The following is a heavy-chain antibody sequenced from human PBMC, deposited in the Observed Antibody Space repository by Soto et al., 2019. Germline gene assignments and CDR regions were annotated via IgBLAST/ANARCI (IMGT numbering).Heavy chain of an antibody. J-gene: IGHJ4*02. Sequence: QVQLQESGPGLVMPSETLSLTCTVSGDSISGSPYFWGWIRQPPGKRLEWIGSIFYDGYTLYTPSLKRRVTISLDTSKNQFSLNLTSVAAADTAIYFCARLQAAVPHYWGQGILVTVSS. V-gene: IGHV4-39*01. D-gene: IGHD6-13*01. CDR1: GDSISGSPYF. CDR2: IFYDGYT. CDR3: ARLQAAVPHY.